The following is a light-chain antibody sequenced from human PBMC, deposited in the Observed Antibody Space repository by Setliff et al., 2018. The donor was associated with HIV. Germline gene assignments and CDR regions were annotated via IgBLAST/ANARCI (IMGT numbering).Light chain of an antibody. CDR1: SSDVGGYNY. Sequence: QSALTQPASVSGSPGQSITISCTGTSSDVGGYNYVSWYQQHPGKAPKLMIYDVSKRPSGVSNRFSGSKSGNTASLTISGLQAEDEADYYCSSYTSSSTLVFGGGTKVTV. CDR3: SSYTSSSTLV. CDR2: DVS. J-gene: IGLJ2*01. V-gene: IGLV2-14*01.